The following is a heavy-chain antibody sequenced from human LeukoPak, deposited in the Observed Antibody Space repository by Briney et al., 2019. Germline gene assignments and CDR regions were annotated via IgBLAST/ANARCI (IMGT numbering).Heavy chain of an antibody. CDR3: ARDGSNPYFDY. CDR2: INRDGSEK. D-gene: IGHD6-13*01. J-gene: IGHJ4*02. CDR1: GFSFTSYW. Sequence: PGGSLRLSCAASGFSFTSYWMSWVRQAPGQGLEWVANINRDGSEKYYVDSVKGRFTISRDNGKNSLYLQMNSLRAEDTDVYFCARDGSNPYFDYWGQGSLVTVSS. V-gene: IGHV3-7*01.